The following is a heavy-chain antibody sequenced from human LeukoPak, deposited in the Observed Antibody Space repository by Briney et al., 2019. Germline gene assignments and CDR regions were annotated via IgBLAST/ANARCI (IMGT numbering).Heavy chain of an antibody. CDR2: ISYDGSNK. CDR1: GFTFSSYA. J-gene: IGHJ4*02. V-gene: IGHV3-30*04. D-gene: IGHD5-18*01. CDR3: AKDLTAMVPNYFDY. Sequence: PGGSLRLSCAASGFTFSSYAMHWVRQAPGKGLEWVAVISYDGSNKYYADSVKGRFTISRDNSKNTLYLQMNSLRAEDTAVYYCAKDLTAMVPNYFDYWGQGALVTVSS.